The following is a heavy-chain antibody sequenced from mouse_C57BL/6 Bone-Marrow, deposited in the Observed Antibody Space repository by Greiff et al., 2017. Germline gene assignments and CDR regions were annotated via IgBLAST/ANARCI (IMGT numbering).Heavy chain of an antibody. J-gene: IGHJ1*03. CDR1: GFNIKDYY. V-gene: IGHV14-2*01. D-gene: IGHD1-1*01. Sequence: VQLKESGAELVKPGASVKLSCTASGFNIKDYYMHWVKQRTEQGLEWIGRLDPEDGETKYAPKFQGKATITADTSSNTAYLQLSSLTSEDTAVYYCAGTTVVALYWYFDVWGTGTTVTVSS. CDR2: LDPEDGET. CDR3: AGTTVVALYWYFDV.